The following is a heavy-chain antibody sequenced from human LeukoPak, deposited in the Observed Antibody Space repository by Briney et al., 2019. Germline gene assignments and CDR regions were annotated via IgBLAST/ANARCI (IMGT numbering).Heavy chain of an antibody. CDR2: ISYDGSNK. D-gene: IGHD3-22*01. Sequence: GGSLRLSCAASGFTFSSYGMHWVRQAPGKGLEWVAVISYDGSNKYYADSVKGRFTISRDNSKNTLYLQMNSLRAEDTAVYYCAKDRAGDSSGSFDYWGQGILVTVSS. J-gene: IGHJ4*02. CDR3: AKDRAGDSSGSFDY. V-gene: IGHV3-30*18. CDR1: GFTFSSYG.